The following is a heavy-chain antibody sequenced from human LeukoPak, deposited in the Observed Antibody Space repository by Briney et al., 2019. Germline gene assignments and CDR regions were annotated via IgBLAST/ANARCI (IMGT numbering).Heavy chain of an antibody. V-gene: IGHV5-51*01. Sequence: GESPKISCKGSGYSFTGSWIGWMRQMPGKGLEWMGIIYPGDSDTRYSPSFQGQVTISADKSISTAYLQWSSLKASDTAMYYCARQDTSGWYHYFDYWGQGTLVTVSS. D-gene: IGHD6-19*01. J-gene: IGHJ4*02. CDR1: GYSFTGSW. CDR2: IYPGDSDT. CDR3: ARQDTSGWYHYFDY.